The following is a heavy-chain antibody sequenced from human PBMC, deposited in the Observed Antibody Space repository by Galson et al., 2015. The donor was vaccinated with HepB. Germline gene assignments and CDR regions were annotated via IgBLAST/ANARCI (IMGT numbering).Heavy chain of an antibody. CDR2: IKSKTEGGTT. J-gene: IGHJ6*03. V-gene: IGHV3-15*01. CDR3: TTCGWVYPPSYDYYMDV. CDR1: GFPFRNAW. Sequence: SLRPPCAAFGFPFRNAWMSWVRQAPGKGLEWVGRIKSKTEGGTTDYAAPVKGRLTSSRDDTKNTLYLQMISLKTEDTAVYYCTTCGWVYPPSYDYYMDVWGKGTTVTVSS. D-gene: IGHD1-26*01.